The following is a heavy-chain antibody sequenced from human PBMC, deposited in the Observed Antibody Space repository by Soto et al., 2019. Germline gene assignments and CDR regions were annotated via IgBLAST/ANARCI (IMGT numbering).Heavy chain of an antibody. CDR3: AKGAVTTSLYYFDY. D-gene: IGHD4-17*01. CDR2: ISYDGSEK. V-gene: IGHV3-30*18. J-gene: IGHJ4*02. Sequence: QVQLVESGGGVVQPGRSLRLSCAASGFTFSSYGMHWVRQAPGKGLEWVAVISYDGSEKYYAVSVKGRFTISRDNSKNTLYLQMNSLRAEDTAAYYCAKGAVTTSLYYFDYWGQGTLVPVSS. CDR1: GFTFSSYG.